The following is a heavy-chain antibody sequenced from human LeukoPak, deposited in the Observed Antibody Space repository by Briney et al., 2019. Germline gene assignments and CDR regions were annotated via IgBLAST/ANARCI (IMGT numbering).Heavy chain of an antibody. D-gene: IGHD3-10*01. CDR2: INPNSGGT. V-gene: IGHV1-2*02. CDR1: GYTFTGYY. Sequence: ASVKVSCKASGYTFTGYYMYWVRQAPGQGLEWMGWINPNSGGTNYAQKFQGRVTMTRDTSISTAYMELSRLRSDDTAVYYCASNKAGGSGGYSAYLYWGQGTLVTVSS. J-gene: IGHJ4*02. CDR3: ASNKAGGSGGYSAYLY.